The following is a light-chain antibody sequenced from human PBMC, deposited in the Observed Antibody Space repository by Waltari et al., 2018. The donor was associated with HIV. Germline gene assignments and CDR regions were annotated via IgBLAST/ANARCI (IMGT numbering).Light chain of an antibody. J-gene: IGKJ4*01. CDR3: QQYDNLPLT. Sequence: DVLMTQSPSSLSASVGDRVTITCQASQDITNHLNWYQQKPGSAPKLLIYDASNLETGVPSRFSGSRSWTAFTFTVTSLQPEDIATYYCQQYDNLPLTFGGGTKVEI. CDR1: QDITNH. V-gene: IGKV1-33*01. CDR2: DAS.